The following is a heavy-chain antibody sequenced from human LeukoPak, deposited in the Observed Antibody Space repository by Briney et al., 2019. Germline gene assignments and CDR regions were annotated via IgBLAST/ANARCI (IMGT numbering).Heavy chain of an antibody. Sequence: KPSETLSLTCAVYGGSFRAYYWSWIRQPPGKGLEWIGEINHSGSTNYNPSLKSRVTMSVDTSKNQFSLKLNSVTAADTAVYYCARGGRFAPIVVVVAATQLMDVWGKGTTVTVSS. CDR2: INHSGST. V-gene: IGHV4-34*01. D-gene: IGHD2-15*01. CDR1: GGSFRAYY. J-gene: IGHJ6*04. CDR3: ARGGRFAPIVVVVAATQLMDV.